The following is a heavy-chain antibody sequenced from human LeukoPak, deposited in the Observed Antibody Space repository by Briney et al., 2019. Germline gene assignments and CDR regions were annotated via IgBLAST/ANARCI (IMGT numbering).Heavy chain of an antibody. CDR2: ISWDGGST. CDR3: AKDAIVGATVYYFDY. D-gene: IGHD1-26*01. Sequence: GGSLRLSCAASGFTFSTYAMHWVRQAPGKGLEWVSHISWDGGSTYYADSVKGRFTISRDNSKNSLYLQMNSLRAEDTALYYCAKDAIVGATVYYFDYWGQGTLVTVSS. V-gene: IGHV3-43D*03. J-gene: IGHJ4*02. CDR1: GFTFSTYA.